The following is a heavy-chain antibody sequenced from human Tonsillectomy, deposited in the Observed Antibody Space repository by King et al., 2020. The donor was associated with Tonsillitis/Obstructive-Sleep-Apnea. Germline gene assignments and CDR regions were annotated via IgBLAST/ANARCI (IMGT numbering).Heavy chain of an antibody. D-gene: IGHD3-9*01. V-gene: IGHV3-30*18. CDR1: GFTFSSYG. CDR3: AKDQAYYDFLPGFDY. Sequence: VQLVESGGGVVQPGRSLRLSCAASGFTFSSYGMHWVRQAPGKGLEWVAVISYDGSNKYYADSVKGRFTISRDNSKNTLYLQMNSLRPEDTAVYFCAKDQAYYDFLPGFDYWGQGTLVTVSS. CDR2: ISYDGSNK. J-gene: IGHJ4*02.